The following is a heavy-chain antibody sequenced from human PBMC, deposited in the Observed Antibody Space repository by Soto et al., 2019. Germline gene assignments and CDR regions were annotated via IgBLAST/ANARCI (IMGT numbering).Heavy chain of an antibody. CDR2: IYYSGYT. CDR3: ASCFFRHFPSPPQDQYYFDS. J-gene: IGHJ4*02. CDR1: GDSIRSNY. V-gene: IGHV4-59*01. Sequence: PSETLSLTCTVSGDSIRSNYWSWIRQPPGKGLEWIGYIYYSGYTSYNRSLESRGTISVDTSTNPFSLKLNSVSAADTAVYYFASCFFRHFPSPPQDQYYFDSWGQGTLVTVSS. D-gene: IGHD2-2*01.